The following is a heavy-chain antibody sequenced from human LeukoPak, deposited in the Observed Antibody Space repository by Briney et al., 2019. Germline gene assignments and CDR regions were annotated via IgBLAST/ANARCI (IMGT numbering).Heavy chain of an antibody. V-gene: IGHV3-21*04. Sequence: GGSLRLSCAASGFTFSSYSMNWVRQAPGKGLEWVSSISSSSSYIYYADSVKGRFTISRDNAKNSLYLQMNSLRAEDTAVYYCAKQGSPITMVRGVIKDYYYGMDVWGQGTTVTVSS. J-gene: IGHJ6*02. CDR2: ISSSSSYI. CDR1: GFTFSSYS. D-gene: IGHD3-10*01. CDR3: AKQGSPITMVRGVIKDYYYGMDV.